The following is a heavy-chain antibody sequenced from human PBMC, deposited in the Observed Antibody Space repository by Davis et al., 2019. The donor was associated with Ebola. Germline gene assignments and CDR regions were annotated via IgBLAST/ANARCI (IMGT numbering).Heavy chain of an antibody. CDR2: IIPIFGTA. V-gene: IGHV1-69*13. Sequence: SVKVSCKASGGTFSSYAISWVRQAPGQGLGWMGGIIPIFGTANYAQKFQGRVTITADESTSTAYMELSSLRSEDTAVYYCARPTNRESIYYYYGMDVWGQGTTVTVSS. D-gene: IGHD3-10*01. CDR3: ARPTNRESIYYYYGMDV. J-gene: IGHJ6*02. CDR1: GGTFSSYA.